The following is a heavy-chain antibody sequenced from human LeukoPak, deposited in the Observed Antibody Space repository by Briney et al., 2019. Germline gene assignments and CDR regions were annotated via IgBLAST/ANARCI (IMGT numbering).Heavy chain of an antibody. CDR3: ARDAQRGFDYRNSLQY. CDR2: IWSDATNR. CDR1: GFTFSHYA. D-gene: IGHD4-11*01. V-gene: IGHV3-33*01. Sequence: GGSLRLSCEASGFTFSHYAMHWVRQAPGKGLEWVAVIWSDATNRYYADSVKGRFTIYRDDSQKRVFLQMNSLRAEDTAVYYCARDAQRGFDYRNSLQYWGQGALVTGAS. J-gene: IGHJ4*02.